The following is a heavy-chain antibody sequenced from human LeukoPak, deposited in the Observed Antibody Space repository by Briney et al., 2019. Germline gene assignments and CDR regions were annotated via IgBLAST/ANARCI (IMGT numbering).Heavy chain of an antibody. CDR3: ARDYRHYDFWSGYYPRGDY. D-gene: IGHD3-3*01. J-gene: IGHJ4*02. CDR2: ISAYNGNT. V-gene: IGHV1-18*01. CDR1: GYTFTSYG. Sequence: ASVKVSCKASGYTFTSYGISWVRQAPGQGLEWMGWISAYNGNTNYAQKLQGRVTMTTDTSTSTAYMELRSLRSDDTAVYYCARDYRHYDFWSGYYPRGDYWGQGTLVTVSS.